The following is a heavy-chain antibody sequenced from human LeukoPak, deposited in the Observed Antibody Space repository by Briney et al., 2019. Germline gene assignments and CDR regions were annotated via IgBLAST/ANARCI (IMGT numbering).Heavy chain of an antibody. Sequence: PSETLSLTCTVSGGSISTYYWSWIRQSPGKGLEWLGYVHYSGGNTYNPSLKSRVTISIGTSKNQFSLKMTSVTSADTAVYYCAKGRKDFDTNLGPFDSWGQGILVTVSS. V-gene: IGHV4-59*01. CDR3: AKGRKDFDTNLGPFDS. J-gene: IGHJ4*02. D-gene: IGHD3-9*01. CDR1: GGSISTYY. CDR2: VHYSGGN.